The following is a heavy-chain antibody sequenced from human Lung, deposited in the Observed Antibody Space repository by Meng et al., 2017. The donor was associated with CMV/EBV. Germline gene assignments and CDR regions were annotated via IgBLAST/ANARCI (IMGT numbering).Heavy chain of an antibody. CDR1: GFTFDDYG. J-gene: IGHJ6*02. V-gene: IGHV3-20*04. Sequence: GGSLRLSCAASGFTFDDYGMSWVRQAPGKGLEWVSGINWNGGSTGYADSVKGRFTISRDNAKNSLYLQMNSLRAEDTALYYCARVGAARPGGVYYYYGMDDWGQGTTVTVSS. D-gene: IGHD6-6*01. CDR3: ARVGAARPGGVYYYYGMDD. CDR2: INWNGGST.